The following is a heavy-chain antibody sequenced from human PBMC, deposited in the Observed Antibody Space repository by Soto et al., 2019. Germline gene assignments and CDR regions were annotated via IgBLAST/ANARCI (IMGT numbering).Heavy chain of an antibody. D-gene: IGHD5-12*01. CDR1: GGSISSYY. CDR3: ARHVGGYDGHFDY. CDR2: IYYSGST. J-gene: IGHJ4*02. V-gene: IGHV4-59*08. Sequence: KPSETLSLTCTVSGGSISSYYWSWIRQPPGKGLEWIGYIYYSGSTNYNPSLKSRVTTSVDTSKNQFSLKLSSVTAADTAVYYCARHVGGYDGHFDYWGQGTLVTVSS.